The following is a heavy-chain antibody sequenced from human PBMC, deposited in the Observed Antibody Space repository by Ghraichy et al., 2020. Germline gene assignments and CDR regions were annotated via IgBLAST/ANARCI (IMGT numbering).Heavy chain of an antibody. J-gene: IGHJ5*02. CDR3: ARDTQYNWFDP. V-gene: IGHV4-4*07. CDR2: IYTSGST. D-gene: IGHD2/OR15-2a*01. Sequence: SETLSLTCTVSGGSISSYYWSWIRQPAGKGLEWIGRIYTSGSTDYNPSLKSRVTMSVDTSKNQFSLILSSVTAADTAVYYCARDTQYNWFDPWGQGTLVTVSS. CDR1: GGSISSYY.